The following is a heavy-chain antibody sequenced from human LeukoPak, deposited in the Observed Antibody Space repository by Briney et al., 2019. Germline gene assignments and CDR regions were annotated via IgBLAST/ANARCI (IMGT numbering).Heavy chain of an antibody. J-gene: IGHJ5*02. CDR2: ISSSRSYI. CDR3: ARSVVGWFDP. V-gene: IGHV3-21*01. D-gene: IGHD2-15*01. Sequence: PGGSLRLSCAASGFTFSSYSMNWVRQAPGKGLEWLSSISSSRSYIYYADPVQGRFTISRDNAKSSLYLQMNSLRAEDTAVYYCARSVVGWFDPWGQGTLVTVSS. CDR1: GFTFSSYS.